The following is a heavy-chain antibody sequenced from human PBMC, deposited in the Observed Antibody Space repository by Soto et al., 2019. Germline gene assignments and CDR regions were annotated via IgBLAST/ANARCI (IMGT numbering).Heavy chain of an antibody. CDR1: GFTVSGYA. V-gene: IGHV3-23*01. D-gene: IGHD3-10*01. CDR3: AKEGDRVIYVSGSSRPYDS. J-gene: IGHJ4*02. CDR2: ISAGATST. Sequence: PILSCTASGFTVSGYAISWVPQTPGKGLDCVSAISAGATSTYYADSVKGRFTISRDNSKNTVYLQMNSLRAEDTAVYYCAKEGDRVIYVSGSSRPYDSWGQGTPVTVSS.